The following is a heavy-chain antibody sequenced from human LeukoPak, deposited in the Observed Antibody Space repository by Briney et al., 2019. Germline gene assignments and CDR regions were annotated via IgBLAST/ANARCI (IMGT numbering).Heavy chain of an antibody. V-gene: IGHV3-23*01. CDR1: GFTLRHFA. CDR2: IASDGDT. CDR3: ANEAHRHLDLHN. Sequence: PGGSLRLSCAASGFTLRHFAMNWVRQAPGKGLEWVSSIASDGDTFYVGSVKGRFTISRDISTNTLHLQMNSLRADDTAIYFCANEAHRHLDLHNWGQGTLVTVST. J-gene: IGHJ4*02.